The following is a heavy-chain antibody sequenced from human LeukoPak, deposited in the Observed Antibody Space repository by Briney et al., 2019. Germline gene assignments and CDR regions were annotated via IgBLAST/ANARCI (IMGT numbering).Heavy chain of an antibody. CDR2: IYGSGST. V-gene: IGHV4-59*12. J-gene: IGHJ3*02. CDR3: ARLYDSFRAFDI. CDR1: GGSISSYY. Sequence: PSETLSLTCTVSGGSISSYYWSWIRQPPGKGLEWIGHIYGSGSTNYNPSLKSRVTISVDTSKNQFSLKLNSVTAADTAVYYCARLYDSFRAFDIWGQGTIITVSS. D-gene: IGHD2-8*01.